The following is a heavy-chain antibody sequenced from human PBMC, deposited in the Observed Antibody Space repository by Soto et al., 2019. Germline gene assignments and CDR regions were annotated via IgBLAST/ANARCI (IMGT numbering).Heavy chain of an antibody. CDR1: GFTFSSYA. V-gene: IGHV3-23*01. Sequence: GGSLRLSCAASGFTFSSYAMSWVRQAPGKGLEWVSAISGSGGSTYYADPVKGRFTISRDNSKNTLYLQMNSLRAEDTAVYYCAKLPAFRAYYYDSSGYYLDYWGQGTLVTVSS. J-gene: IGHJ4*02. D-gene: IGHD3-22*01. CDR2: ISGSGGST. CDR3: AKLPAFRAYYYDSSGYYLDY.